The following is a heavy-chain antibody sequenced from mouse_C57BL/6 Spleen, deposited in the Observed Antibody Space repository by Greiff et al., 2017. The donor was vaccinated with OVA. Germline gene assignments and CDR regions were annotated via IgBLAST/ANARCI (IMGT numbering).Heavy chain of an antibody. Sequence: VQLQQSGAELVRPGTSVKLSCKASGYTFTSYWMHWVKQRPGQGLEWIGVIDPSDSYTNYNQKFKGKATLTVDTSSSTAYMQLSSLTSEDSAVYYCARDPFFAYWGQGTLVTVSA. CDR1: GYTFTSYW. CDR2: IDPSDSYT. CDR3: ARDPFFAY. V-gene: IGHV1-59*01. J-gene: IGHJ3*01.